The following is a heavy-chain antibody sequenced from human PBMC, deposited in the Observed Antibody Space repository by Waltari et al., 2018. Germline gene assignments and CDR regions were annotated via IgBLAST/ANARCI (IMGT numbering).Heavy chain of an antibody. J-gene: IGHJ1*01. CDR2: FGPEDGEA. V-gene: IGHV1-24*01. Sequence: QVQLVQSGAEVTKPGASVKVSCKVSGYTLTELSMHWVRQAPGKGLEGMGGFGPEDGEAICARKFQGRVTMTEDTSTDTAYLELRRLGSEDTAVYYCATDLKRYFKHWGQGTLVTVAS. CDR1: GYTLTELS. CDR3: ATDLKRYFKH.